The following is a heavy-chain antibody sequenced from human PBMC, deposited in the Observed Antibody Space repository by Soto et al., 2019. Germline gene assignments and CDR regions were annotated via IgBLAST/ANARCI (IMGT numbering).Heavy chain of an antibody. D-gene: IGHD6-6*01. J-gene: IGHJ5*02. CDR2: ISDSGTTK. CDR1: EFTFSDYY. Sequence: GGSLRLSCAASEFTFSDYYMTWIRQAPGKGLEWVSYISDSGTTKYYADSVKGRFTISRDNAKFLLYLQMNSLRAEDTAVYYYARDLIPYGSSYFQRTSFDPWCHEALL. V-gene: IGHV3-11*01. CDR3: ARDLIPYGSSYFQRTSFDP.